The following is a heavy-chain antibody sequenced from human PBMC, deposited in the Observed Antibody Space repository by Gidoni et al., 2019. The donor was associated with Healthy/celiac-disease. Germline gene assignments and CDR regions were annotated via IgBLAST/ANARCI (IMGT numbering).Heavy chain of an antibody. V-gene: IGHV3-30*18. Sequence: QVQLVESGGGVVQPGRSLRLSCAASGFTFSSDGMHWVRQAPGKGLEWVAVISYDGSNKYYADSVKGRFTISRDNSKNTLYLQMNSLRAEDTAVYYCAKDRDCSGGSCQSRYYYYGMDVWGQGTTVTVSS. CDR2: ISYDGSNK. CDR1: GFTFSSDG. D-gene: IGHD2-15*01. J-gene: IGHJ6*02. CDR3: AKDRDCSGGSCQSRYYYYGMDV.